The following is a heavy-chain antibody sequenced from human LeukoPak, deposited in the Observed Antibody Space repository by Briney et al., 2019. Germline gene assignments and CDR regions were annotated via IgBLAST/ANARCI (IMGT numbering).Heavy chain of an antibody. CDR1: GGSFSGYY. Sequence: KTSETLSLTCAVYGGSFSGYYWSWIRQPPGKGLEWIGEINHSGSTNYNPSLKSRVTISVDTSKNQFSLKLSSVTAADTAVYYCARITRYFDWSRQYSFDYWGQGTLVTVSS. J-gene: IGHJ4*02. CDR2: INHSGST. CDR3: ARITRYFDWSRQYSFDY. V-gene: IGHV4-34*01. D-gene: IGHD3-9*01.